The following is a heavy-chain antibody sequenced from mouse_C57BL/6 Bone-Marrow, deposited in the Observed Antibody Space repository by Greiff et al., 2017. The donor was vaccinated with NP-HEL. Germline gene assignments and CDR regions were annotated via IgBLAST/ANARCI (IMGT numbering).Heavy chain of an antibody. CDR1: GYTFTSYW. CDR2: IHPNCGST. D-gene: IGHD2-4*01. V-gene: IGHV1-64*01. CDR3: ASYDYGFYFDY. J-gene: IGHJ2*01. Sequence: QVQLQQPGAELVKPGASVKLSCKASGYTFTSYWMHWVKQRPGQGLEWIGMIHPNCGSTNYNEKFKSKATLTVDKSSSTAYMQLSSLTSEDSAVYYCASYDYGFYFDYWGQGTTLTVSS.